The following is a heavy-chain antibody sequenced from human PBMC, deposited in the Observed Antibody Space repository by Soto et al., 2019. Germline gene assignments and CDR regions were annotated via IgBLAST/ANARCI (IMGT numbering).Heavy chain of an antibody. CDR2: IYYSGST. CDR1: GGSISSSSYY. Sequence: SETLSLTCTVSGGSISSSSYYWGWIRQPPGKGLEWIGSIYYSGSTYYNPSLKSRVTISVDTSKNQFSLKLSSVTAADTAVYYCARQGEYSSSHYFDYWGQGTLVTVSS. V-gene: IGHV4-39*01. CDR3: ARQGEYSSSHYFDY. J-gene: IGHJ4*02. D-gene: IGHD6-6*01.